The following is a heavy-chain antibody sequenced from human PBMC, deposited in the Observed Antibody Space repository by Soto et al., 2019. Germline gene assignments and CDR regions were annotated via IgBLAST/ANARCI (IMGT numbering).Heavy chain of an antibody. CDR2: ISGSGGST. V-gene: IGHV3-23*01. CDR1: GFTFRSYA. D-gene: IGHD3-10*01. CDR3: ARVNLFGSGRDYEEYSYYGMDV. Sequence: DVQLLESGGGLVQPGGSLRLSCAASGFTFRSYAMSWVRQAPGKGLEWVSAISGSGGSTYYADSVKGRFTISRENSKNTLYLQVNSLSDGDTAVYYCARVNLFGSGRDYEEYSYYGMDVWGPGTTVTVSS. J-gene: IGHJ6*01.